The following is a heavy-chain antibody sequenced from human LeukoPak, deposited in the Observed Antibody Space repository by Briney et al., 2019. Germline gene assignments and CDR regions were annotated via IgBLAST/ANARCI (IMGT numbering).Heavy chain of an antibody. J-gene: IGHJ6*02. CDR1: GYTLTGYY. CDR2: INPNSGGT. D-gene: IGHD2-2*01. Sequence: ASVKVSCKASGYTLTGYYMHWVRQAPGQGLEWMGWINPNSGGTNYAQKFQGRVTMTRDTSISTAYMELSRLRSDDTAVYYCARIGVPGTYCSSTSCYSRLRYYYGMDVWGQGTTVTVSS. V-gene: IGHV1-2*02. CDR3: ARIGVPGTYCSSTSCYSRLRYYYGMDV.